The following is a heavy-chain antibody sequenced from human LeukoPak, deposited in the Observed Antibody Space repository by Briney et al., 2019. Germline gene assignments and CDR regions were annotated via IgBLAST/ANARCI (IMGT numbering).Heavy chain of an antibody. Sequence: SGPPLVKPTQTLTLTCTVSGVSVDTNGLAVGWIRQPPGQALEWLALIYWYDDKRYSPSLKSRLKITKDTSRNQVVLTMTNMDPADTGTYYCAQRSSKLAGPRFAFWGQGTLVTVSS. D-gene: IGHD6-19*01. CDR2: IYWYDDK. V-gene: IGHV2-5*01. J-gene: IGHJ4*02. CDR1: GVSVDTNGLA. CDR3: AQRSSKLAGPRFAF.